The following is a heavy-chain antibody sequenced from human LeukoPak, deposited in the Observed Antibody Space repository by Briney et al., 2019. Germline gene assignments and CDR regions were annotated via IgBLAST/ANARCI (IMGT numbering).Heavy chain of an antibody. J-gene: IGHJ4*02. CDR2: INPSGGST. CDR3: ARDSGYDLADY. CDR1: GYTFTSYH. V-gene: IGHV1-46*01. Sequence: ASVKVSCKASGYTFTSYHLHWVRQAPGQGLEWMGIINPSGGSTSYAQKFQGRVTMTRDTSTSTVYMELSSLRSEDTAVYYCARDSGYDLADYWGQGTLVTVSS. D-gene: IGHD5-12*01.